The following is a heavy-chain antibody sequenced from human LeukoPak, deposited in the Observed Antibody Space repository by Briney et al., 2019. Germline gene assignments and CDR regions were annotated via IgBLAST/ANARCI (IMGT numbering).Heavy chain of an antibody. CDR2: ISSSSSYI. J-gene: IGHJ5*02. Sequence: GGSLRLSCAASGFTFSSYSMNWVRQAPGKGLEWVSSISSSSSYIYYADSVKGRFTISRDNAKNSLYLQMNSLRAEDTAVYYCAKDPGYSSSFFRFDPWGQGTLVTVSS. CDR3: AKDPGYSSSFFRFDP. CDR1: GFTFSSYS. D-gene: IGHD6-13*01. V-gene: IGHV3-21*04.